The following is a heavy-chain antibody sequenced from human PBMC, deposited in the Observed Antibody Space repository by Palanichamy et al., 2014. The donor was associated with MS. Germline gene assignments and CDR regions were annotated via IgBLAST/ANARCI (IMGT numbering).Heavy chain of an antibody. D-gene: IGHD7-27*01. CDR1: GFTFNSYA. J-gene: IGHJ2*01. CDR2: IGGSGGST. Sequence: EVQLLESGGGLVQPGGSLRLSCAASGFTFNSYAMSWVRQAPGKGLEWVSAIGGSGGSTYYADSVKGRFAISRDNSKNTLYLQMNSLRAEDTAVYYCAKVLGVKLGKSYWYFDLWGRGTLVTVSS. V-gene: IGHV3-23*01. CDR3: AKVLGVKLGKSYWYFDL.